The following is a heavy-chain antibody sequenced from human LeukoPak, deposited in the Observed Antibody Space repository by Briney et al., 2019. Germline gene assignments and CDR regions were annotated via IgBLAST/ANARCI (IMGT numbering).Heavy chain of an antibody. D-gene: IGHD1-1*01. J-gene: IGHJ4*02. Sequence: GGSLRLSCAASGFTFSSYWMSWVRQAPGKGLEWVSNIKQDESEKYYVDTVKGRFTISRDNAKNTLYLQMNSLRAEDTAVYYCARDKIEGPTKLDYWGQGILVTVSS. CDR3: ARDKIEGPTKLDY. CDR1: GFTFSSYW. V-gene: IGHV3-7*01. CDR2: IKQDESEK.